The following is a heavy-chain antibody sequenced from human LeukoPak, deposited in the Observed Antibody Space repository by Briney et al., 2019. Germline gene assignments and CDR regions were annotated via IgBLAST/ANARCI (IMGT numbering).Heavy chain of an antibody. CDR3: ARITSGRSTYYFDY. V-gene: IGHV3-21*01. J-gene: IGHJ4*02. CDR2: ISRTGSYI. CDR1: GFTFSTYS. Sequence: PGGSLRLSCAASGFTFSTYSINWVRQAPGKGLEWVSSISRTGSYIYYADSVKGRFTISRDNAKNSLYLQMNSLRAEDTAVYYCARITSGRSTYYFDYWGQGTLVTVSS. D-gene: IGHD1-26*01.